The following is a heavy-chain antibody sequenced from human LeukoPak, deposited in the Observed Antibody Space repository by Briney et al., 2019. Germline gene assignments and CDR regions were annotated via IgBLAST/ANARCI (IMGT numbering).Heavy chain of an antibody. Sequence: SETLSLTCTVSGGSISSSSYYWGWIRQPPGKGLEWIGSIYYSGSTYYNPSLKSRVTISVDTSKNQFSLKLSSVTAADTAVYYCARVQQWLVPIVRFDYWGQGTLVTVSS. CDR3: ARVQQWLVPIVRFDY. CDR2: IYYSGST. D-gene: IGHD6-19*01. J-gene: IGHJ4*02. CDR1: GGSISSSSYY. V-gene: IGHV4-39*07.